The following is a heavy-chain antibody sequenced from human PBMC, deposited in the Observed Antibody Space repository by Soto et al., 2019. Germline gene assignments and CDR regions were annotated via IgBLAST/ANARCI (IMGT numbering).Heavy chain of an antibody. CDR2: IKEDGSEK. CDR3: CSQGIAAAGFDY. J-gene: IGHJ4*02. CDR1: GFTFSGYW. V-gene: IGHV3-7*01. Sequence: PGGSLRLSCAVSGFTFSGYWMNWVRQAPGMGLEWVANIKEDGSEKYYVDSVKGRFTISRDNAKNSLYLQMNSLRAEDTAVYYCCSQGIAAAGFDYWGQGTLVTVSS. D-gene: IGHD6-25*01.